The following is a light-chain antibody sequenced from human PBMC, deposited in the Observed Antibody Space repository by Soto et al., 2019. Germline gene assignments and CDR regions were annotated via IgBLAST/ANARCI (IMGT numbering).Light chain of an antibody. CDR3: SSYAGSNNFV. CDR1: SSDVGGYNY. CDR2: EVS. V-gene: IGLV2-8*01. Sequence: QSVLAQPPSASGSPGQSVTISCTGTSSDVGGYNYVSWYQQHPGKAPKLMIYEVSKRPSGFLVRFSGSKFGNTASLTFFGLQAEEEADYYCSSYAGSNNFVFGTGTKVTVL. J-gene: IGLJ1*01.